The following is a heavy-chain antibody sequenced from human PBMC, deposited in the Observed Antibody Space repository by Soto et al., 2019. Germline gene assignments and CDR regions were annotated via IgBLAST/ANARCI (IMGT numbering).Heavy chain of an antibody. CDR2: INPSGGST. CDR1: GYTFTSYY. V-gene: IGHV1-46*03. Sequence: QVQLVQSGADVKKPGASVNVSCKASGYTFTSYYIHWVRQAPGQGLEWRGIINPSGGSTTYGQKFQGRVTMTSDTSTSTVSMELSSLTSEDTAVYFCARGGYYRCDYWGQGTLVTVSS. J-gene: IGHJ4*02. CDR3: ARGGYYRCDY. D-gene: IGHD1-26*01.